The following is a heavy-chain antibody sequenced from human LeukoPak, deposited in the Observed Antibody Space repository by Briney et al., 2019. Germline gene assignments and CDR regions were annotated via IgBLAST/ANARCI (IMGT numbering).Heavy chain of an antibody. V-gene: IGHV4-4*07. CDR1: GGSISSYY. Sequence: SETLSLTCTVSGGSISSYYWSWIRQPAGKGLEWIGLIYTSGSTKCNPSLKSRVTMSVDTSKNQFSLKLSSVTAADTAVYYCARDLTYSGYKYYGMDVWGQGTTVTVSS. D-gene: IGHD5-12*01. J-gene: IGHJ6*02. CDR2: IYTSGST. CDR3: ARDLTYSGYKYYGMDV.